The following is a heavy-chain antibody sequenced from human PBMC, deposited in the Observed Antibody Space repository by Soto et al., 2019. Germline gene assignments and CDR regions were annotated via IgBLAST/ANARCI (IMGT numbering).Heavy chain of an antibody. CDR1: ESTVRRDW. CDR2: TNQDGSEK. Sequence: EVHLVESGGGLVQTGGSLRLSCAISESTVRRDWMNWVCQAPGKGLEWVAHTNQDGSEKYYVDSVKGRFTITRDNAKNTLYLQMNSLRVGDTAMYYCSGGVGDAFWGQGTLVTVSS. CDR3: SGGVGDAF. V-gene: IGHV3-7*04. D-gene: IGHD1-26*01. J-gene: IGHJ4*02.